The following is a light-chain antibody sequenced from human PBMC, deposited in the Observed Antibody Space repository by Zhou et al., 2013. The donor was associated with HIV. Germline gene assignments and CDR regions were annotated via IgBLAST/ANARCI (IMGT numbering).Light chain of an antibody. Sequence: EIVLSQSPGTLSLSPGESTTLSCRASQSVDSKYLAWYQQKPGQAPRLLISGTSTRATGIPDRFSGSGSGTDFSLTISGLEPEDFALYYCQQYNNWPLFTFGPGTKVDIK. J-gene: IGKJ3*01. CDR3: QQYNNWPLFT. V-gene: IGKV3-20*01. CDR2: GTS. CDR1: QSVDSKY.